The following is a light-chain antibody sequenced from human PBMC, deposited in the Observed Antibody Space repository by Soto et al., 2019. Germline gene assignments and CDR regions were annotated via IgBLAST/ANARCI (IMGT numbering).Light chain of an antibody. CDR1: SSDVGGYNY. CDR3: CSYAGTYTFV. J-gene: IGLJ3*02. CDR2: EVT. V-gene: IGLV2-8*01. Sequence: QSALTQPPSASGSPGQSVAISCTGTSSDVGGYNYVSWYQQHPGKAPKLMIYEVTKRPSGVPDRFSGSKSGNTASLTISGLQADDEADYYCCSYAGTYTFVLGGGTQLTVL.